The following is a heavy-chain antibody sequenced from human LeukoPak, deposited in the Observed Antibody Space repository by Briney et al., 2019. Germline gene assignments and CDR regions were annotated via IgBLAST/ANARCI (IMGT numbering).Heavy chain of an antibody. CDR2: IKLDGSEK. CDR3: ARIGSSSYWFDP. Sequence: GGSLRLSCAASGFTFSSYWMSWVRQAPGKGLEWVTNIKLDGSEKYYVDSVKGRFTISRDNAKNSLYLQMNSLRAEDTAVYYCARIGSSSYWFDPWGQGTLVTVSS. D-gene: IGHD6-6*01. J-gene: IGHJ5*02. V-gene: IGHV3-7*01. CDR1: GFTFSSYW.